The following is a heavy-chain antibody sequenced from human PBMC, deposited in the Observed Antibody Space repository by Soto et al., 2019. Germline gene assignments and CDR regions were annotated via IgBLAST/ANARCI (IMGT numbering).Heavy chain of an antibody. V-gene: IGHV5-51*01. D-gene: IGHD3-22*01. Sequence: GEFLKISCKGSGYSFTSYWMGWVRQMSGKGLEWMGIIYPGGSDTRYSPSFQGQFTISADKSISTAYLQWSRLKASGTAMYYCARSDYYDSSVPFYWGQGTLVTSPQ. J-gene: IGHJ4*02. CDR2: IYPGGSDT. CDR3: ARSDYYDSSVPFY. CDR1: GYSFTSYW.